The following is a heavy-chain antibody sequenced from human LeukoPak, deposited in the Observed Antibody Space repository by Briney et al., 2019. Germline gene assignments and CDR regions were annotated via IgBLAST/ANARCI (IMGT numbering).Heavy chain of an antibody. Sequence: EASVKVSCKVSGYTLTELSMHWVRQAPGKGLEWMGGFDPEDGETIYAQKFQGRVTMTEDTSTDTAYMELSSLRSEDTAVYYSATSNVAGVRGPYGMDVWGKGTTVTVSS. CDR2: FDPEDGET. J-gene: IGHJ6*04. CDR1: GYTLTELS. V-gene: IGHV1-24*01. D-gene: IGHD3-10*01. CDR3: ATSNVAGVRGPYGMDV.